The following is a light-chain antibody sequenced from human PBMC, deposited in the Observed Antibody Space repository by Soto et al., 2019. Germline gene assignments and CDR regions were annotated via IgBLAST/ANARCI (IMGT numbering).Light chain of an antibody. J-gene: IGKJ1*01. Sequence: EIVMTQSPATLSVSPGERATLSCRASQAVRRNIAWYQQKPGQAPRLVIYGSSTRATGFPARFSGSGSGTEFTLTISSLQSEDFALYYWHQYNDWPLTFGQGTRVEIK. CDR2: GSS. CDR1: QAVRRN. V-gene: IGKV3-15*01. CDR3: HQYNDWPLT.